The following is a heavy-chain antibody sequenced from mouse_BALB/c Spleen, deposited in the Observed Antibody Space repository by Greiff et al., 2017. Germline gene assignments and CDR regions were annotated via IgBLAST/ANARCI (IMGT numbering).Heavy chain of an antibody. Sequence: VKLQESGAELAKPGASVKMSCKASGYTFTSYWMHWVKQRPGQGLEWIGYINPSTGYTEYNQKFKDKATLTADKSSSTAYMQLSSLTSEDSAVYYCAGMIAWFAYWGQGTLVTVSA. CDR3: AGMIAWFAY. J-gene: IGHJ3*01. CDR2: INPSTGYT. CDR1: GYTFTSYW. V-gene: IGHV1-7*01. D-gene: IGHD2-4*01.